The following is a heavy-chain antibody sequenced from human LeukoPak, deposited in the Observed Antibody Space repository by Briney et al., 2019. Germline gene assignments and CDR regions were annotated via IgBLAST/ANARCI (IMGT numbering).Heavy chain of an antibody. CDR2: ITSRGEST. V-gene: IGHV3-23*01. J-gene: IGHJ4*02. Sequence: TGGSLRLSCAASGFTFSIYALRWVRQAPGKGLQWVSSITSRGESTWYVDSVKGRLTITTDNSENTLYLQMHSLRAEDTAVYYCARDRPNYYGSDGHYYRRDGDYWGRGTLVSVSS. D-gene: IGHD3-22*01. CDR3: ARDRPNYYGSDGHYYRRDGDY. CDR1: GFTFSIYA.